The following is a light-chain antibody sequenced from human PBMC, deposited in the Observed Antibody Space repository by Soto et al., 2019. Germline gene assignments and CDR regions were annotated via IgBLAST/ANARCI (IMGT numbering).Light chain of an antibody. J-gene: IGLJ2*01. CDR2: DVA. CDR3: CSYGGNYVI. V-gene: IGLV2-11*01. Sequence: QSALTQPRSVSGSPGQSVTISCTGTRRDVGGYNYVSWYQQHPGKVPKLMIIDVAKRHSGFPDRFSGSKSGTTAYLTISGLQAEDEADYYCCSYGGNYVIFGGGTKVTVL. CDR1: RRDVGGYNY.